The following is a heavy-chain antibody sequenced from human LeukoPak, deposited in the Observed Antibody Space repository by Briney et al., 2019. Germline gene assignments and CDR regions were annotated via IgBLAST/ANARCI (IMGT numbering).Heavy chain of an antibody. CDR1: GGSISSYY. D-gene: IGHD3-3*01. V-gene: IGHV4-59*08. CDR3: ARHFFGGYYGMDV. Sequence: KPSETLSLTCTVSGGSISSYYWSWIRQPPGKRLEWIGYIYYSGSTNYNPSLKSRVTISVDTSKNQFSLNLSSVTAADTAVYYCARHFFGGYYGMDVWGQGTTVTVSS. CDR2: IYYSGST. J-gene: IGHJ6*02.